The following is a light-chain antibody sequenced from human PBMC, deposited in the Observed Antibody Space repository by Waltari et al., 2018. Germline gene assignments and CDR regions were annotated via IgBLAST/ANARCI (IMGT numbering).Light chain of an antibody. J-gene: IGKJ3*01. CDR3: QYRGHWPPGAT. CDR1: QRVNNR. Sequence: EIVLTQSPATLSLSPGERATLSCRASQRVNNRLAWYQQKPGQAPRLLIYDASKRATGIPTRFSGSGSGTDFTLTISSLEPEDFAVYYCQYRGHWPPGATFGPGTKVEIK. CDR2: DAS. V-gene: IGKV3-11*01.